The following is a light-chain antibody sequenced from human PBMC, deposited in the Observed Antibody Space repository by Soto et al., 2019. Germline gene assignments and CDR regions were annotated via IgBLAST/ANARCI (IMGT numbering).Light chain of an antibody. V-gene: IGLV2-14*01. J-gene: IGLJ1*01. CDR2: DVT. CDR3: SSFTSSSTYV. CDR1: SSDVGGYNY. Sequence: QSVLTQPASVSGSPGQSIIISCTGTSSDVGGYNYVSWYQQHPGKAPKLTIYDVTNRPSGVSNRFSGSKSGNTASLTISGPQAEDEPDYYCSSFTSSSTYVFGTGTKVTVL.